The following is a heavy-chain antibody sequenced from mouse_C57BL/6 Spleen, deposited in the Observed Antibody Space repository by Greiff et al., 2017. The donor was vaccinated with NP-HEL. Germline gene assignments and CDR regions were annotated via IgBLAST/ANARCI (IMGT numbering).Heavy chain of an antibody. CDR3: ARAVTAVVATDY. CDR2: INPNNGGT. V-gene: IGHV1-26*01. D-gene: IGHD1-1*01. J-gene: IGHJ2*01. CDR1: GYTFTDYY. Sequence: EVQLQQSGPELVKPGASVKISCTASGYTFTDYYMNWVKQSHGKSLEWIGDINPNNGGTSYNQKFKGKATLTVDKSSSTAYMELHSLTTENSAVYYCARAVTAVVATDYWGQGTTLTVSS.